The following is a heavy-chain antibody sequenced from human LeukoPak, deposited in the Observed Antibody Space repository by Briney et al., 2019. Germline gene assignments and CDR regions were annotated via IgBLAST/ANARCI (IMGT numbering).Heavy chain of an antibody. V-gene: IGHV4-39*01. CDR1: GGSISSSSYS. CDR2: IYYSGST. CDR3: ASLLDCSSTSCYPNWFDP. Sequence: SETLSLTCTVSGGSISSSSYSWGWIRQPPGKGLEWIGSIYYSGSTYYNPSLKSRVTISVDTSKNQFSLKLSSVTAADTAVYYCASLLDCSSTSCYPNWFDPWGQGTLVTVSS. D-gene: IGHD2-2*01. J-gene: IGHJ5*02.